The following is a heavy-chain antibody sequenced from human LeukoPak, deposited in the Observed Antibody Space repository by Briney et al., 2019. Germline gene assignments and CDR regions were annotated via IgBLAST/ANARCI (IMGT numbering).Heavy chain of an antibody. D-gene: IGHD3-22*01. CDR1: GFTFSYFE. CDR2: ISSSGRPK. CDR3: ARDDTHYGSSGSFYDAFDV. Sequence: GGSLTLSCAASGFTFSYFEMNWVRQAPGKGLELVSYISSSGRPKYYADSVKGRFTISRDNAKNSLYLQMNSLRTEDTAVYYCARDDTHYGSSGSFYDAFDVWGQGTMVTVSS. V-gene: IGHV3-48*03. J-gene: IGHJ3*01.